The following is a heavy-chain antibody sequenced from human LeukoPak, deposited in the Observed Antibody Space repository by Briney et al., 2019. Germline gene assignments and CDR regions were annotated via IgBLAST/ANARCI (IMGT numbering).Heavy chain of an antibody. J-gene: IGHJ4*02. CDR2: IYYSGST. CDR1: GGSISSSSYY. CDR3: ARLRITIIVTY. V-gene: IGHV4-39*01. Sequence: SETLSLTCTVSGGSISSSSYYWGWIRQPPEKGLEWIGSIYYSGSTYYNPSLKSRVTISVDTTKNQFSLKLSSVTAADTAVYYCARLRITIIVTYWGQGTLVTVSS. D-gene: IGHD3-22*01.